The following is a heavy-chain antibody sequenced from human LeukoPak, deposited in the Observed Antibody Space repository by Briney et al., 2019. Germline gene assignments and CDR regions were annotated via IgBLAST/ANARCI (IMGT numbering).Heavy chain of an antibody. CDR1: GFTFSSYS. D-gene: IGHD3-16*01. CDR3: ARRSRYYDYVWGSSRRGY. J-gene: IGHJ4*02. V-gene: IGHV3-21*01. CDR2: ISSSSSYI. Sequence: GGSLRLSCAAFGFTFSSYSMNWVRQAPGKGLEWVSSISSSSSYIYYADSVKGRFTISRDNAKNSLYLQMNSLRAEDTAVYYCARRSRYYDYVWGSSRRGYWGQGTLVTVSS.